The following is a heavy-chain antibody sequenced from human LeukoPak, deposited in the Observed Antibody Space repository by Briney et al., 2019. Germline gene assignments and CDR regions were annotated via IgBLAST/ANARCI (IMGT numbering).Heavy chain of an antibody. CDR1: GFTFSSYA. V-gene: IGHV3-23*01. Sequence: GGSLRLSCAASGFTFSSYAMSWVRQAPGKGLEWVSAISGSGGSTYYADSVKGRFTISRDNSKNTLYLQMNSLRAEDTAVYYCAKGPYYDILAGYDYFDYWGQGTLVTVSS. CDR3: AKGPYYDILAGYDYFDY. CDR2: ISGSGGST. D-gene: IGHD3-9*01. J-gene: IGHJ4*02.